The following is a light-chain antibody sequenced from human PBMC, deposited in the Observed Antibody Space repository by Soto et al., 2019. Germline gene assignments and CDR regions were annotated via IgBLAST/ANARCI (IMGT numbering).Light chain of an antibody. V-gene: IGKV1-39*01. CDR3: QQSFSTPPT. CDR1: QSISSF. J-gene: IGKJ1*01. Sequence: DIQMTQSPSSLSASVGDRVTITCRASQSISSFLTCYQQKAGKAPKLXIXAASRLHSRVPSRLSGSGSGTDFTLTISSLQPEVFASYYCQQSFSTPPTFRQGSTV. CDR2: AAS.